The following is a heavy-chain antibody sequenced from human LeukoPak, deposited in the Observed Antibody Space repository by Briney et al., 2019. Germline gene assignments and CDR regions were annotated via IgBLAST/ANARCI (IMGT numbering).Heavy chain of an antibody. CDR2: ISYDGSNK. D-gene: IGHD4-23*01. CDR3: ARDHYGGNGYYFDY. V-gene: IGHV3-30*04. Sequence: GRSLRLSCAASGFTFSSYAMHWVRQAPGKGLEWVAVISYDGSNKYYADSVKGRFTISRDNSKNTLYLQMNSLRAEDTAVYYCARDHYGGNGYYFDYWGQGTLVTVSS. J-gene: IGHJ4*02. CDR1: GFTFSSYA.